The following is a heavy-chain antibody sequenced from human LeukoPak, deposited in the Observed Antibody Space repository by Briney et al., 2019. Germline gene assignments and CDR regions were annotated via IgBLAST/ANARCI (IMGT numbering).Heavy chain of an antibody. CDR1: GFTFSSYS. D-gene: IGHD4-17*01. Sequence: GGSLRLSCAASGFTFSSYSMNWVRQAPGKGLEWVSSISSSSSYIYYADSVKGRFTISRDNAKNSLYLQMNSLRAEDMALYYCAKDIGGTTVTTFAFAFDIWGQGTMVTVSS. V-gene: IGHV3-21*04. J-gene: IGHJ3*02. CDR2: ISSSSSYI. CDR3: AKDIGGTTVTTFAFAFDI.